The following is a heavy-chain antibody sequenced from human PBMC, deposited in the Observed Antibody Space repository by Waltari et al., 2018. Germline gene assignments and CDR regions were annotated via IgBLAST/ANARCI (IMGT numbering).Heavy chain of an antibody. CDR3: ARAKYSSSSSDYYYYYYMDV. Sequence: EVQLVESGGGLVQPGGSLRLSCAASGFTFSSYAMHWVRQAPGKGLEYVSAISSNGGSTYYANSAKGRFTISRDNSKNTLYLQMGSLRAEDMAVYYCARAKYSSSSSDYYYYYYMDVWGKGTTVTVSS. CDR2: ISSNGGST. J-gene: IGHJ6*03. CDR1: GFTFSSYA. V-gene: IGHV3-64*01. D-gene: IGHD6-6*01.